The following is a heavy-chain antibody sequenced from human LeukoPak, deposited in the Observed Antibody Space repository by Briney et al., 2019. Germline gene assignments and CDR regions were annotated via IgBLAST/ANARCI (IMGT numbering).Heavy chain of an antibody. CDR3: ARGPEPRYFDY. Sequence: PGGSLRLSCAASGFTVSSNYMNWVRQAPGKGLEWVSIIYRGDSTYYADSVKGRFTISRDNSKNTLYLQMNSLRAEDTAVYYCARGPEPRYFDYWGQGTLVTVSS. CDR2: IYRGDST. D-gene: IGHD1-14*01. V-gene: IGHV3-66*02. CDR1: GFTVSSNY. J-gene: IGHJ4*02.